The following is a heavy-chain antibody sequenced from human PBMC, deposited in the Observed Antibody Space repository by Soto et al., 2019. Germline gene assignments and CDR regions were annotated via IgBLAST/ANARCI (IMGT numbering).Heavy chain of an antibody. J-gene: IGHJ6*02. CDR1: GGSFSGYY. V-gene: IGHV4-34*01. Sequence: SETLSLTCAVYGGSFSGYYWTWIRQPPGTGLEWIGEINHSGSTNYNPSLKSRVTISVDTSKNQFSLKLSSVTAADTAVYYCARRVVTAILYYYYYGMDVWGQGTTVTVSS. D-gene: IGHD2-21*02. CDR3: ARRVVTAILYYYYYGMDV. CDR2: INHSGST.